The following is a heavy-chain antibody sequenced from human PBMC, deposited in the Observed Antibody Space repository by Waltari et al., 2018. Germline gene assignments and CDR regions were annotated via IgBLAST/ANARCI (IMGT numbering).Heavy chain of an antibody. D-gene: IGHD3-10*01. J-gene: IGHJ3*02. V-gene: IGHV5-51*01. CDR1: GYSFTSYW. Sequence: EVQLVQSGAEVKKPGESLKISCKGSGYSFTSYWIGWVRQVPGKGLEWMGIIYPGDSDTRYSPSFQGQVTISADKSISTAYLQWSSLKASDTAMYYCARAPDGSGSYYNFGAFDIWGQGTMVTVSS. CDR3: ARAPDGSGSYYNFGAFDI. CDR2: IYPGDSDT.